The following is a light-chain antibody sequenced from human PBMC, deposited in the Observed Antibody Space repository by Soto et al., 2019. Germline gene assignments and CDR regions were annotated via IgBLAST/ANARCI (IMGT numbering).Light chain of an antibody. Sequence: QLVLTQSSSASASLGSSVKLTCTLNSGYSNHIIAWHQQQPGKAPRYLMKLESTGSYKKGSGVPDRFSGSSSGADRYLTISNLQFEDEADYYCETWDSNTWVFGGGTKVTVL. CDR2: LESTGSY. CDR3: ETWDSNTWV. CDR1: SGYSNHI. V-gene: IGLV4-60*02. J-gene: IGLJ3*02.